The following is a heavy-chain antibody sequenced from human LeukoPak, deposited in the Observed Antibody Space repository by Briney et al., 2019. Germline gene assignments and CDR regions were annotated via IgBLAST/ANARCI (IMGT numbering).Heavy chain of an antibody. CDR2: ISYDGSNK. CDR1: GFTFNNYG. Sequence: GGSLRLSCAASGFTFNNYGMHWVRQAPGKGLEWVAVISYDGSNKYYADSVKGRFTISRDNSKNTLYLQMNSLRAEDTAVYYCAKALLWFGEPPGYFDYWGQGTLVTVSS. CDR3: AKALLWFGEPPGYFDY. D-gene: IGHD3-10*01. V-gene: IGHV3-30*18. J-gene: IGHJ4*02.